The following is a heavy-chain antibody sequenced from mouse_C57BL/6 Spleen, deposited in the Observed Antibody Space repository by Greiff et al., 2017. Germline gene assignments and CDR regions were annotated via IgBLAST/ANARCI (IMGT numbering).Heavy chain of an antibody. CDR3: ARRGVSTGVGYFDV. D-gene: IGHD1-1*01. J-gene: IGHJ1*03. CDR1: GYTFTSYW. V-gene: IGHV1-52*01. CDR2: IDPSDSET. Sequence: VQLQQPGAELVRPGSSVKLSCKASGYTFTSYWMHWVKQRPIQGLEWIGNIDPSDSETHYTQKFKDKATMTVDKSSSTAYMQLSSLTSEDSAVYYCARRGVSTGVGYFDVWGTGTTVTVSS.